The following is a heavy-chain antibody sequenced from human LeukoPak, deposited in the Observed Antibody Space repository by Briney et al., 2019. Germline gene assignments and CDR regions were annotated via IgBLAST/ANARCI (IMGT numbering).Heavy chain of an antibody. CDR2: ISVDGGRT. V-gene: IGHV3-23*01. J-gene: IGHJ4*02. Sequence: GGSLRLSCATSGFSFSTYTMSWVRQAPGKGLEWISSISVDGGRTTYADSVQGRFTISRDNAKNSLYLQMNSLRAEDTALYYCAKDSNTVAGDFDYWGQGTLVTVSS. D-gene: IGHD6-19*01. CDR3: AKDSNTVAGDFDY. CDR1: GFSFSTYT.